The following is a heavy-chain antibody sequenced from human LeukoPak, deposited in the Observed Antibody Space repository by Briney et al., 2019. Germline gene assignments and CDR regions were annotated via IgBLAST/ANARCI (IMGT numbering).Heavy chain of an antibody. CDR3: AGGGIVGAITLDFDY. J-gene: IGHJ4*02. Sequence: SETLSLTCAVYGGSFSGYYWSWIRQPPGKGLEWIGEINHSGSTNYNPSLKSRVTISVDTSKNQFSLKLSSVTAADTAVYYCAGGGIVGAITLDFDYWGRGTLVPVPS. CDR2: INHSGST. D-gene: IGHD1-26*01. V-gene: IGHV4-34*01. CDR1: GGSFSGYY.